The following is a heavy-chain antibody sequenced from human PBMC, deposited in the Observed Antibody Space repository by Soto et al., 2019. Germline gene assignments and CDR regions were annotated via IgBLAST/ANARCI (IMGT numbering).Heavy chain of an antibody. D-gene: IGHD5-12*01. Sequence: GGSLRLSCAASGFTFSSYWMHWVRQAPGKGLVWVSRINSDGSSTSYADSVKGRFTISRDNAKNTLFLEMNSLRAEDTAVYYCARDQTVATNWFDPSGQGTLVTVSS. V-gene: IGHV3-74*01. CDR2: INSDGSST. J-gene: IGHJ5*02. CDR3: ARDQTVATNWFDP. CDR1: GFTFSSYW.